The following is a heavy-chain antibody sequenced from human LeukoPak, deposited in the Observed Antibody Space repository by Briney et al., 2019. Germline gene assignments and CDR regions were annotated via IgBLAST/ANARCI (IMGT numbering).Heavy chain of an antibody. J-gene: IGHJ5*02. V-gene: IGHV1-46*01. CDR1: GGTFSNYA. Sequence: ASVKVSCKASGGTFSNYAASWVRQAPGQGLEWMGIINPSGGSTSCAQKFQGRVTMTRDTSTSTVYMELSSLRSEDTAVYYCARVSSDYCTNGVCSRWFDPWGQGTLVTVSS. D-gene: IGHD2-8*01. CDR3: ARVSSDYCTNGVCSRWFDP. CDR2: INPSGGST.